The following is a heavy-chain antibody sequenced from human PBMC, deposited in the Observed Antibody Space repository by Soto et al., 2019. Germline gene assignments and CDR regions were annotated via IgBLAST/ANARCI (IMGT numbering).Heavy chain of an antibody. V-gene: IGHV4-59*01. CDR1: GGSISSYY. CDR3: ARAKITMVGGGFDP. CDR2: IYYSGST. Sequence: SETLSLTCTVSGGSISSYYWSWNRQPPGKGLEWIGYIYYSGSTNYNPSLKSRVTISVDTSKNQFSLKLSSVTAADTAVYYCARAKITMVGGGFDPCGQGTLVTVSS. D-gene: IGHD3-10*01. J-gene: IGHJ5*02.